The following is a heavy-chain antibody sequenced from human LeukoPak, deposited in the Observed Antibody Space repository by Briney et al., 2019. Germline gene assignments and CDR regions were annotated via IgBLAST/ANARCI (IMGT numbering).Heavy chain of an antibody. V-gene: IGHV1-46*01. CDR2: INPSGGST. Sequence: ASVTVSCKASGYTFTSYYMHWVRQAPGQGLEWMGIINPSGGSTSYAQKFQGRVTITRDMSTSTVYMELSSLRSEDTAVYYCARIRQLGYGSGSYYPLGYWGQGTLVTVSS. D-gene: IGHD3-10*01. J-gene: IGHJ4*02. CDR3: ARIRQLGYGSGSYYPLGY. CDR1: GYTFTSYY.